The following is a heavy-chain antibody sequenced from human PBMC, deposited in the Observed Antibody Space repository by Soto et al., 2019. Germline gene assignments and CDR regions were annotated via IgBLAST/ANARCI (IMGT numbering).Heavy chain of an antibody. Sequence: GGSLRLSCAASQFTFSSYVMHWVRQAPGKGLEWVAAIWSDGSNKYYVDSVKGRFTISRDNSKNTLYLQMNSLTVEDTAVYYCARESGSYHFDYWGQGTPVTVSS. V-gene: IGHV3-33*01. D-gene: IGHD1-26*01. CDR3: ARESGSYHFDY. CDR2: IWSDGSNK. J-gene: IGHJ4*02. CDR1: QFTFSSYV.